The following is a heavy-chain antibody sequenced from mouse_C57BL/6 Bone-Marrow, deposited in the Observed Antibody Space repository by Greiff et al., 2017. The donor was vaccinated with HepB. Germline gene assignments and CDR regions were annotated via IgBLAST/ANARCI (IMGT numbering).Heavy chain of an antibody. CDR3: SWRFAY. J-gene: IGHJ3*01. CDR1: GYTFTSYW. Sequence: QVHVKQPGAELVKPGASVKMSCKASGYTFTSYWITWVKQRPGQGLEWIGDIYPGSGSTNYNEKFKSKATLTVDTSSSTAYMQLSSLTSEDSAVYYCSWRFAYWGQGTLVTVSA. V-gene: IGHV1-55*01. CDR2: IYPGSGST.